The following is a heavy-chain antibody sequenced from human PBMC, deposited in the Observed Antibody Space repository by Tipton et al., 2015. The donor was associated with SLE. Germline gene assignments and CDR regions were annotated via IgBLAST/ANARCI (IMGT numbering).Heavy chain of an antibody. CDR1: GYTFTSYY. V-gene: IGHV1-46*01. J-gene: IGHJ4*02. D-gene: IGHD2-2*01. CDR3: ARDLEDCSSTSCKGAFDY. CDR2: INPSGGST. Sequence: QLVQSGAEVKKPGASVKVSCKASGYTFTSYYMHWVRQAPGQGLEWMGIINPSGGSTSYPQKFQGRVTMTRDTSTSTVYMELSSLRSEDTAVYYCARDLEDCSSTSCKGAFDYWGQGTLVTVSS.